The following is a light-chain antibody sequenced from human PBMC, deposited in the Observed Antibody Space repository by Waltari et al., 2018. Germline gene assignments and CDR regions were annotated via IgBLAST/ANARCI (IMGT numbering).Light chain of an antibody. CDR2: GAS. CDR3: QQRSNWPLT. Sequence: EIVFTQSPDTLSLSPGERATLSCRASQSVSSYLAWYQQKRGQAPMLPIYGASNRATGIPARFIGSGSGTDFTLTISTLEPEDFAVYYCQQRSNWPLTFGGGTKVEIK. J-gene: IGKJ4*01. V-gene: IGKV3-11*01. CDR1: QSVSSY.